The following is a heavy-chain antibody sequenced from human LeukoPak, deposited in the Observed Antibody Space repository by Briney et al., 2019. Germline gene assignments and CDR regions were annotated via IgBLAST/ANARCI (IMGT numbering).Heavy chain of an antibody. V-gene: IGHV3-21*01. Sequence: GGSLRLSCAASGFTFSSYSMNWVRQAPGKGLEWVSSISSGSSYIYYADSVKGRFTISRGNAKNSLYLQMNSLRAEDTAVYYCARDKHYCSGGSCFVGDAFDIWGQGTMVTVSS. CDR2: ISSGSSYI. D-gene: IGHD2-15*01. CDR1: GFTFSSYS. J-gene: IGHJ3*02. CDR3: ARDKHYCSGGSCFVGDAFDI.